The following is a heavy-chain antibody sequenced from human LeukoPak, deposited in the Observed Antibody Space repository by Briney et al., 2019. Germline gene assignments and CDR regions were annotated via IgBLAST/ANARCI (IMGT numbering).Heavy chain of an antibody. D-gene: IGHD2-2*02. Sequence: PGGSLRLSCVASGFTFSSYSMNWVRQAPGKGLEWVSSISSSSSYIYYADSVKGRFTISRDNAKNSLYLQMNSLRAEDTAVYYCARAGYCSSTSCYTFDYWGQGTLVTVSS. CDR3: ARAGYCSSTSCYTFDY. V-gene: IGHV3-21*01. J-gene: IGHJ4*02. CDR2: ISSSSSYI. CDR1: GFTFSSYS.